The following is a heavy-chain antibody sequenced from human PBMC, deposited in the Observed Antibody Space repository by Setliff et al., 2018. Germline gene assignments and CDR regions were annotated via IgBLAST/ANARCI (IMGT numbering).Heavy chain of an antibody. D-gene: IGHD3-22*01. J-gene: IGHJ6*03. Sequence: KPSETLSLTCTVSGGSISSGSYYWGWIRQPPRKGLEWIGSIHYSGSTYYNLSLKSRVTISVDTSKNQFSLKLDSVTAADTAVYFCARRPYQHYDSSGYSVNYYMDVWGQGTMVTVSS. CDR1: GGSISSGSYY. CDR2: IHYSGST. CDR3: ARRPYQHYDSSGYSVNYYMDV. V-gene: IGHV4-39*01.